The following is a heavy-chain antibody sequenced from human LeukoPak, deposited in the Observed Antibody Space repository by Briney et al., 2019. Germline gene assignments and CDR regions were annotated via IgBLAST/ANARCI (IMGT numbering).Heavy chain of an antibody. D-gene: IGHD6-6*01. CDR1: GYTFTGYY. CDR2: INPSGGST. Sequence: ASAKVSCKASGYTFTGYYMHWVRQAPGQGLEWMGWINPSGGSTSYAQKFQGRVTMTRDTSTSTVYMGLSSLRSEDTAVYYCARVEGSSSVWVGYWGQGTLVTVSS. J-gene: IGHJ4*02. CDR3: ARVEGSSSVWVGY. V-gene: IGHV1-46*01.